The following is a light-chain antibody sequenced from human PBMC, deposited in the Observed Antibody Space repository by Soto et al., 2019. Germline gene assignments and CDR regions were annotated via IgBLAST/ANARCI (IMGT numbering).Light chain of an antibody. Sequence: EIVLTQSPGTLSLSPGERATLSCRASQSVRSNFLAWYQQKPGQAPSLLIYGASNRATGIPVRFSSSGSGTDFTLTITRLEPEDFAMYYCQRYDSFRTFGLGTKVDIK. CDR2: GAS. CDR1: QSVRSNF. CDR3: QRYDSFRT. J-gene: IGKJ1*01. V-gene: IGKV3-20*01.